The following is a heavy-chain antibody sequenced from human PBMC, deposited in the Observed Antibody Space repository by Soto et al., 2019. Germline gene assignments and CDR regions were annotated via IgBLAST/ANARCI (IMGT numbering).Heavy chain of an antibody. Sequence: QVQLVQSGAEVKKPGASVRVSCKASGYTFTDYYLHWVRQAPGQGLEWMGWIDPNSGGTQDARKCQGRITMTRDTSTSTDYMERSMLKSDDTAIYYCARDSPLTTGWFDPWGQGTLVTVSS. CDR3: ARDSPLTTGWFDP. V-gene: IGHV1-2*07. D-gene: IGHD4-17*01. CDR1: GYTFTDYY. J-gene: IGHJ5*02. CDR2: IDPNSGGT.